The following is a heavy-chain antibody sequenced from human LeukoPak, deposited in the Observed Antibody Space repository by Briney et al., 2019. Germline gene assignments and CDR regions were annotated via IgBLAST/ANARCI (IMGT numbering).Heavy chain of an antibody. CDR3: ARSDSSGWYYFDY. D-gene: IGHD3-22*01. CDR1: GFTFSIYS. V-gene: IGHV3-21*01. J-gene: IGHJ4*02. Sequence: GGSLRLSCAASGFTFSIYSMNWVRQAPGKGLEWVSSISSSSSYIYYADSVKGRFTISRDNAKNSLYLQMSSLRAEDTAVYYCARSDSSGWYYFDYWGQGTLVTVSS. CDR2: ISSSSSYI.